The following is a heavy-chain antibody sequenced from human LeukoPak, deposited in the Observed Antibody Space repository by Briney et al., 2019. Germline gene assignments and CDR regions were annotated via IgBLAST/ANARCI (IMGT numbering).Heavy chain of an antibody. J-gene: IGHJ5*02. V-gene: IGHV4-4*07. CDR3: AGYSNYGEVPRGWFDP. Sequence: SETLSLTCTVSGGSISSYYWSWIRQPAGKGLEWIGRIYTSGGTNYNPSLKSRVTTSVDTSKNQFSLKLSSVTAADTAVYYCAGYSNYGEVPRGWFDPWGQGTLVTVSS. D-gene: IGHD4-11*01. CDR1: GGSISSYY. CDR2: IYTSGGT.